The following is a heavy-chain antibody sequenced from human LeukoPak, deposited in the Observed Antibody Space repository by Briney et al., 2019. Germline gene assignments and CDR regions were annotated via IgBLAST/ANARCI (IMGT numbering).Heavy chain of an antibody. J-gene: IGHJ4*02. CDR3: AKSLDESYGGAVDY. CDR2: ISWNSGSI. V-gene: IGHV3-9*03. CDR1: GFTFDDYA. D-gene: IGHD1-26*01. Sequence: GGSLRLFCAASGFTFDDYAMHWVRQAPGKGLEWVSGISWNSGSIGYADSVKGRFTISRDNSKNSLYLQMNSLRAEDMALYYCAKSLDESYGGAVDYWGQGTLVTVSS.